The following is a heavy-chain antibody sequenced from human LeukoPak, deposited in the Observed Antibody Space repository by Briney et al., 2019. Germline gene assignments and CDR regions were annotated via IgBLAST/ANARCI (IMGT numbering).Heavy chain of an antibody. V-gene: IGHV4-34*01. Sequence: SETLSLTSSVYGGSFSAYYWSWIRQPPGKGLEWSGEVNHSGSTNCNPSPKSRVPISVDTSKNQFSLKLSSVTAADTAVYYCARRRGSGSYYGIDYWGQGTLVTVSS. CDR3: ARRRGSGSYYGIDY. J-gene: IGHJ4*02. D-gene: IGHD3-10*01. CDR2: VNHSGST. CDR1: GGSFSAYY.